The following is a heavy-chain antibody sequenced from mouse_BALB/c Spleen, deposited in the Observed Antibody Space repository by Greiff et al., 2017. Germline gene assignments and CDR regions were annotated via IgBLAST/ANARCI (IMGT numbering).Heavy chain of an antibody. V-gene: IGHV5-6-5*01. CDR2: ISSGGST. CDR1: GFTFSSYA. CDR3: ARDGAWFAY. J-gene: IGHJ3*01. Sequence: EVKLVESGGGLVKPGGSLKLSCAASGFTFSSYAMSWVRQTPEKRLEWVASISSGGSTYYPDRVKGRFTISRDNARNILYLQMSSLRSEDTAMYYCARDGAWFAYWGQGTLVTVSA.